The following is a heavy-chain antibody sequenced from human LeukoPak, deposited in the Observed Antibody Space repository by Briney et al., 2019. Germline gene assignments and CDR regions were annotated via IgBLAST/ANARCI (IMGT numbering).Heavy chain of an antibody. J-gene: IGHJ4*02. CDR2: ISGSGGST. CDR1: GFTFSNYG. CDR3: AKDVRHCSSTSCPLDY. D-gene: IGHD2-2*01. V-gene: IGHV3-23*01. Sequence: GGSLRLSCAASGFTFSNYGMSWVRQAPGKGLEWVSSISGSGGSTYYADSVKGRFTISRDNSKNTLYLQMNSLRAEDTALYYCAKDVRHCSSTSCPLDYWGQGTLVTVSS.